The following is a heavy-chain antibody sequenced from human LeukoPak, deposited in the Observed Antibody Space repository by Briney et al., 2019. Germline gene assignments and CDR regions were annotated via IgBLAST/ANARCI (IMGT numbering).Heavy chain of an antibody. Sequence: SETLSLTCTVSGGSISSSSYYWGWIRQPPGKGLEWIGSIYYSGSTYYNPSLKSRVTISVDTSKNQFSLKLSSVTAADTAVYYCARDPLSVVAATSAFDIWGQGTMVTVSS. CDR3: ARDPLSVVAATSAFDI. CDR1: GGSISSSSYY. CDR2: IYYSGST. V-gene: IGHV4-39*07. J-gene: IGHJ3*02. D-gene: IGHD2-15*01.